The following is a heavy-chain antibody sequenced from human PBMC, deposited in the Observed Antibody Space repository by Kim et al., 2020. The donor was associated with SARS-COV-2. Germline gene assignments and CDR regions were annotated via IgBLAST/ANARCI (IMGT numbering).Heavy chain of an antibody. CDR2: LKQDGSEK. CDR1: GFTFSRYW. CDR3: VLWKNYDFWSGEADYYF. J-gene: IGHJ4*01. Sequence: GGSLRLSCAASGFTFSRYWMSWVRQAPGKGLEWVANLKQDGSEKYYVDSVKGRFTISRDNAKNSLYLQMNSLRAQDTAVYYCVLWKNYDFWSGEADYYF. V-gene: IGHV3-7*01. D-gene: IGHD3-3*01.